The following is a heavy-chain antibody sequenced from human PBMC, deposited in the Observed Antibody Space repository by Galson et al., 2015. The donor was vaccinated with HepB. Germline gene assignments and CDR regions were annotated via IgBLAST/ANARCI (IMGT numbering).Heavy chain of an antibody. J-gene: IGHJ6*02. V-gene: IGHV3-66*02. Sequence: CAASGFTVSSNYMSWVRQAPGQGLEWVSVIDSGGRTHYADSVKGRFTISRDNSKNTLYLQVNSLRAEDTAVYYCARDQGDDYVNYYYYHGMDVWGQGTTVTVSS. CDR3: ARDQGDDYVNYYYYHGMDV. CDR1: GFTVSSNY. D-gene: IGHD4-17*01. CDR2: IDSGGRT.